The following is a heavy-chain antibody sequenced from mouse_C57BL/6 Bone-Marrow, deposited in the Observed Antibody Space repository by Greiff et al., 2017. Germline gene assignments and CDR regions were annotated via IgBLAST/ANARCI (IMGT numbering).Heavy chain of an antibody. CDR1: GFTFSDYY. CDR2: INYDGSST. J-gene: IGHJ1*03. CDR3: ARDTLWYFDV. Sequence: EVKLMESEGGLVQPGSSMKLSCTASGFTFSDYYMAWVRQVPEKGLEWVANINYDGSSTYYLDSLKSRFIISRDNAKNILYLQMSSLKSEDTATYYCARDTLWYFDVWGTGTTVTVSS. V-gene: IGHV5-16*01.